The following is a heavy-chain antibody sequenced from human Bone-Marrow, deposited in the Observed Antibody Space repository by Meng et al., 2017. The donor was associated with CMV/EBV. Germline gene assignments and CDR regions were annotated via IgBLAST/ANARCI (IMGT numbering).Heavy chain of an antibody. V-gene: IGHV6-1*01. J-gene: IGHJ6*02. Sequence: SQTLSLTCAISGDSVSSNSAAWNWIRQSPSRGLEWLGRTYYRSKWYNDYAVSVKSRTTINPDTSKNQFSLQLNSVTPEDTAVYYCAREKSIAAAGTRGYYYYGMDVWGQGTTVTVSS. CDR3: AREKSIAAAGTRGYYYYGMDV. D-gene: IGHD6-13*01. CDR2: TYYRSKWYN. CDR1: GDSVSSNSAA.